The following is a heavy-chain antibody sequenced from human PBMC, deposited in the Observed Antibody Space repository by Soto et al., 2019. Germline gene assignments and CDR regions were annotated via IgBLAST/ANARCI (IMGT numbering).Heavy chain of an antibody. CDR3: ARSWETSSSSLDFEY. CDR1: GGSISSYY. J-gene: IGHJ4*02. CDR2: IYYSGST. Sequence: PSETLSLTCTVSGGSISSYYWSWIRQPPGKGLEWIGYIYYSGSTNYNPSLKSRVTISVDTSKNQFSLKLSSVTAADTAVYYCARSWETSSSSLDFEYWGQGTLVTVSS. D-gene: IGHD6-6*01. V-gene: IGHV4-59*01.